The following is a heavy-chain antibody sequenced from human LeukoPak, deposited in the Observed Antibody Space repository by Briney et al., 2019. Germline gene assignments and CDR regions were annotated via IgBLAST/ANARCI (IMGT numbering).Heavy chain of an antibody. CDR3: AREMNYDDYRTSDY. CDR1: GYTFSGYY. Sequence: ASVKASCKASGYTFSGYYMHWVRRAPGQGFEWMGRIDSNSGGTNYAQNFQGRVTMTRDTSISTVYMELISLRSDDTAVYYCAREMNYDDYRTSDYWGQGTLVTVSS. D-gene: IGHD4-17*01. V-gene: IGHV1-2*02. J-gene: IGHJ4*02. CDR2: IDSNSGGT.